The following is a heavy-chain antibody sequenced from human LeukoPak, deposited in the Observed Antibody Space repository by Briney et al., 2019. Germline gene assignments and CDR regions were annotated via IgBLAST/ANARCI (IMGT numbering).Heavy chain of an antibody. J-gene: IGHJ4*02. Sequence: GGSLRLSCAASGFTFSSYSMNWVRQAPGKGLEWVSYISSSSSTIHYADSVKGRFTISRDNAKNSLYLQMNSLRAEDTAVYYCARVTGSGGDYWGQGTLVTVSS. V-gene: IGHV3-48*01. CDR2: ISSSSSTI. CDR3: ARVTGSGGDY. CDR1: GFTFSSYS. D-gene: IGHD6-19*01.